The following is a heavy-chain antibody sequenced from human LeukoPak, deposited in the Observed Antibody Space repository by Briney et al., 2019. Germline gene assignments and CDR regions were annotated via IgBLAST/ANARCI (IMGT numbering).Heavy chain of an antibody. J-gene: IGHJ1*01. D-gene: IGHD6-25*01. V-gene: IGHV4-59*01. CDR3: ARSRGNLYFQH. CDR1: GDSISSYY. CDR2: IHYTGST. Sequence: SATLSLTCTVSGDSISSYYWSWIRQSPEKGLEWIGYIHYTGSTYYNASLRSRVTISVDTSKNQFSLRLISVSAADTAMYYCARSRGNLYFQHWGEGTLVSVSS.